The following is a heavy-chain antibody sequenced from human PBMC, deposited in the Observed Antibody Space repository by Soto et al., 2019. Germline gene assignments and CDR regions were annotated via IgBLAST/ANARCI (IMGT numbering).Heavy chain of an antibody. Sequence: SPTLSLTCAISGDSVSSNSATWNWIRQSPSRGLEWLGRTYYRSKWYNDYAVSVKSRITINPDTSKNQISLQLNSVTPEDTAMYYCARDRYANSYFDYWGQGTLVTVSS. J-gene: IGHJ4*02. V-gene: IGHV6-1*01. CDR3: ARDRYANSYFDY. CDR2: TYYRSKWYN. CDR1: GDSVSSNSAT. D-gene: IGHD2-8*01.